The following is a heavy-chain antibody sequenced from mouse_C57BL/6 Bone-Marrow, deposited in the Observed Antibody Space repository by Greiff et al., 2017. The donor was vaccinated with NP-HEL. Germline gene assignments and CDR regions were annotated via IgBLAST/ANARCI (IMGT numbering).Heavy chain of an antibody. CDR1: APPLPRYG. J-gene: IGHJ4*01. CDR3: ARILDD. Sequence: QVQLQQSGPGLVQPSQSLSITCTVSAPPLPRYGAHRARHPPRPGLPWLGGIGSGGRTDDNAAFRSRLSISKDNSKGQVFFKMNSLEADDTAIYYCARILDDWGQGTSVTVSS. CDR2: IGSGGRT. V-gene: IGHV2-2*01.